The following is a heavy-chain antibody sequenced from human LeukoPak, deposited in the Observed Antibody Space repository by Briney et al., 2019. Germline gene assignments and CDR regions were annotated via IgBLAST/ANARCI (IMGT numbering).Heavy chain of an antibody. CDR3: AHDSSGYYLYFDY. D-gene: IGHD3-22*01. CDR2: IYYSGST. V-gene: IGHV4-39*07. CDR1: GGSISSSSYY. J-gene: IGHJ4*02. Sequence: PSETLSLTCTVSGGSISSSSYYWGWIRLPPGKGLEWIGSIYYSGSTYYNPSLKSRVTISVDTSKNQFSLKLSSVTAADTAVYYCAHDSSGYYLYFDYWGQGTLVTVSS.